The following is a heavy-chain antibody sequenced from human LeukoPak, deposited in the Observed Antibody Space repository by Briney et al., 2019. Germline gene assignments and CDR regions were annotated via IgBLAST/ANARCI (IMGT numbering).Heavy chain of an antibody. D-gene: IGHD2-2*02. V-gene: IGHV3-30-3*01. CDR3: AREGEDCSSTSCYSGYLDY. Sequence: GGSLRLSCAASGFTFSSYAMHWVRQAPGKGLEWVAAISYDGSNKYYADSVKGRFTISRDNSKNTLYLQMNSLRAEDTAVYYCAREGEDCSSTSCYSGYLDYWGQGTLVTVSS. J-gene: IGHJ4*02. CDR1: GFTFSSYA. CDR2: ISYDGSNK.